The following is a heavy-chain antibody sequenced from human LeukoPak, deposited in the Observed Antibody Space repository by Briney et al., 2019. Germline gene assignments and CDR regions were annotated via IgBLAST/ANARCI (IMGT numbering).Heavy chain of an antibody. CDR1: GGSISSSSYY. CDR2: IYYSGST. D-gene: IGHD6-19*01. J-gene: IGHJ3*02. CDR3: ARIGYSSGPAGPQDDAFDI. V-gene: IGHV4-39*01. Sequence: SETLSLTCTVSGGSISSSSYYWGWIRQPPGKGLEWIGSIYYSGSTYYNPSLKSRVTISVDTSKNQFSLKLSSVTAADTAVYYCARIGYSSGPAGPQDDAFDIWGQGTMVTVSS.